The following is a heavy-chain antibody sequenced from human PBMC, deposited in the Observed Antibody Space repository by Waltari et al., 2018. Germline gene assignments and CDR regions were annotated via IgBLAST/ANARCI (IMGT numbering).Heavy chain of an antibody. Sequence: QVQLQESGRGLVKPSHTLSLTCPVSGDPIGSGDPSWTWVRQTPAKGLEWLGRLKIRLPTHYNPSLKGRITISEDTSKNQLALKLRTVTVADTAVYYCARENSLGCWGTFRQFSCDYWGQGAQVTVSS. CDR3: ARENSLGCWGTFRQFSCDY. V-gene: IGHV4-61*02. D-gene: IGHD3-16*01. CDR2: LKIRLPT. CDR1: GDPIGSGDPS. J-gene: IGHJ4*02.